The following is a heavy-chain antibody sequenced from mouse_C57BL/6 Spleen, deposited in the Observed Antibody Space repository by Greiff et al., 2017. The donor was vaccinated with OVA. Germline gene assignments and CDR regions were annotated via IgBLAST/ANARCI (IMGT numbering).Heavy chain of an antibody. CDR3: AREVPSWFDY. J-gene: IGHJ2*01. CDR2: INPYNGGT. CDR1: GYTFTDYY. V-gene: IGHV1-19*01. Sequence: EVQLQQSGPVLVKPGASVKMSCKASGYTFTDYYMNWVKQSHGKSLEWIGVINPYNGGTSYNQKFKGKATLTVDKSSSTAYMELNSLTSGDSAVYYCAREVPSWFDYWGQGTTLTVAS. D-gene: IGHD2-10*02.